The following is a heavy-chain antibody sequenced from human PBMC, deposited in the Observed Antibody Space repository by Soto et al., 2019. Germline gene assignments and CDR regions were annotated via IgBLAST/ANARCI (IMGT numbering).Heavy chain of an antibody. Sequence: ASVKVSCKASGYTFTSYAMHWVRQAPGQRLEWMGWINAGNGNTKYSQKFQGRVTITRDTSASTAYMELSSLRSEDTAVYYCARGRGGELRSDYFDYWGQGTLVTVSS. J-gene: IGHJ4*02. D-gene: IGHD1-26*01. CDR1: GYTFTSYA. CDR2: INAGNGNT. V-gene: IGHV1-3*01. CDR3: ARGRGGELRSDYFDY.